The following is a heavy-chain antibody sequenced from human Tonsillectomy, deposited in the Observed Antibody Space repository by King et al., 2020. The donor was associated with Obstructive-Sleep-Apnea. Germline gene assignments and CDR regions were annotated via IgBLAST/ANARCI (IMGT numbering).Heavy chain of an antibody. D-gene: IGHD3-10*01. CDR2: ISYDGSKK. CDR3: ARVFDPMVRGVILHAFDI. V-gene: IGHV3-30-3*01. J-gene: IGHJ3*02. Sequence: LVQSGGGVVQPGRSLRLSCAASGFTFSSYAMHWVRQAPGKGLEWVAVISYDGSKKYYADSVKGRFTISRDNSKNTLYLQMSSLRAEDTAVYYCARVFDPMVRGVILHAFDIWGQGTMFTVSS. CDR1: GFTFSSYA.